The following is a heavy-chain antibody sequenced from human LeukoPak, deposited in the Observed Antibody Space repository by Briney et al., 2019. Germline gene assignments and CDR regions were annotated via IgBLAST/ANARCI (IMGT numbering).Heavy chain of an antibody. D-gene: IGHD6-19*01. CDR3: ARDYYSSGWYERGFDF. V-gene: IGHV3-21*01. CDR1: GFTFFSYN. CDR2: ISSSSGSI. J-gene: IGHJ4*02. Sequence: GGSLRLSCEASGFTFFSYNMNWVRPAPGRGLEWVSSISSSSGSIYYADSVKGRFTISRDNAKNSLYLQMNSLRAEDTAVYYCARDYYSSGWYERGFDFWGQGTLVTVSS.